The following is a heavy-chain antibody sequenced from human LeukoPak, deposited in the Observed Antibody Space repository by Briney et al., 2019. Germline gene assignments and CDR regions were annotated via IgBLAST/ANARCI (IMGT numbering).Heavy chain of an antibody. Sequence: GGSLRLSCAASGFTFSYYWMSWVRQAPGKGLEWVANIKQDGSEKYYVDSVKGRFTISRDNAKNSLYLQMNSLRAEDTAVYYCASLRQLVPSPRGYDAFDIWGQGTMVTVSS. CDR1: GFTFSYYW. CDR3: ASLRQLVPSPRGYDAFDI. V-gene: IGHV3-7*01. D-gene: IGHD6-13*01. CDR2: IKQDGSEK. J-gene: IGHJ3*02.